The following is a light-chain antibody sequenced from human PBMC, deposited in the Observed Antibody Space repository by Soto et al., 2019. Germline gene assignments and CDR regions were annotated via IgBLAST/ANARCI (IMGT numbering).Light chain of an antibody. J-gene: IGKJ1*01. CDR3: QQFQSSLRT. CDR2: KAS. Sequence: DIQMTQSPSTLSASVGDRVTITCRASQSINSWLAWYQQKPGKAPKLLIYKASSLESGVPPRFSGSGSGTEFTLTISSLQPDDFAMYYCQQFQSSLRTFGQGTKVEV. V-gene: IGKV1-5*03. CDR1: QSINSW.